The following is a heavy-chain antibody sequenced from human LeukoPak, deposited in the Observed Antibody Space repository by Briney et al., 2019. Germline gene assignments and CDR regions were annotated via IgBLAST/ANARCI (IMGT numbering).Heavy chain of an antibody. D-gene: IGHD2-2*01. V-gene: IGHV3-21*01. CDR1: GFTFSSYS. CDR3: ARDAWGYCSSTSCSVAFDI. J-gene: IGHJ3*02. CDR2: ISSSSSYI. Sequence: GGSLRLSCAASGFTFSSYSMNWVRQAPGKGLEWDSSISSSSSYIYYADSVKGRFTISRDNAKNSLYLQMNSLRAEDTAVYYCARDAWGYCSSTSCSVAFDIWGQGTMVTVSS.